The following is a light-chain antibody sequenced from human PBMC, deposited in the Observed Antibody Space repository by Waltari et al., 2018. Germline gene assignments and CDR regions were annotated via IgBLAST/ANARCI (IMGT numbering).Light chain of an antibody. CDR3: QQGDGFHPIT. J-gene: IGKJ5*01. V-gene: IGKV1-12*01. CDR1: QDISSW. CDR2: AVS. Sequence: DIKMTQSPSSVSASVGDRVTITCRASQDISSWLAWYQQKPGQAPRLLIYAVSILHSGVPSRFSGSGSGTDFTLTITSLQPEDFAIYYCQQGDGFHPITFGQGTRLE.